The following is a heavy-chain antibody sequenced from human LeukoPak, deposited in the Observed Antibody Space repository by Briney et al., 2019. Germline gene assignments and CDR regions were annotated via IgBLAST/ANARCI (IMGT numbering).Heavy chain of an antibody. CDR3: AREPILRYFDWSNYYFDY. J-gene: IGHJ4*02. CDR1: GFTFSSYG. CDR2: IWYDGSNK. Sequence: PGGSLRLSCAASGFTFSSYGMHWVRQAPGKGLEWVAVIWYDGSNKYYADSVKGRFTISRDNSKNTLYLQMNSLRAEDTAVYYCAREPILRYFDWSNYYFDYWGQGTLVTVSS. V-gene: IGHV3-33*08. D-gene: IGHD3-9*01.